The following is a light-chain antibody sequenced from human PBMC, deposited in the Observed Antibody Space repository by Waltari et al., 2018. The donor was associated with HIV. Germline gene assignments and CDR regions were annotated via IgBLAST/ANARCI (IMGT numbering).Light chain of an antibody. J-gene: IGLJ3*02. Sequence: QTVVTQEPSFSVSPGGTVTPTCGLNSGPVSPPHFPSWYPQPPGQAPRTLIYSTNIRSSWVPDRFSGSILGNKAALTITGAQADDESDYYCLVHMGHGAWVFGGGTKLTVL. CDR1: SGPVSPPHF. V-gene: IGLV8-61*01. CDR3: LVHMGHGAWV. CDR2: STN.